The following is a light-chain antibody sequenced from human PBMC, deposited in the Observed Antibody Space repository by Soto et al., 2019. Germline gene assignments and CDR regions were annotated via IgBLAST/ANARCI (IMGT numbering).Light chain of an antibody. CDR2: AAS. CDR1: QSISSY. CDR3: QQSYSTPYT. Sequence: DIQMTQSPSSLSASVGDRVTITCRASQSISSYLNWYQQKPGKAPKLLIYAASSLQSGVPSRFSGSVSGTDFTFSISSLQPEDFATYYCQQSYSTPYTFGQGTKLEIK. J-gene: IGKJ2*01. V-gene: IGKV1-39*01.